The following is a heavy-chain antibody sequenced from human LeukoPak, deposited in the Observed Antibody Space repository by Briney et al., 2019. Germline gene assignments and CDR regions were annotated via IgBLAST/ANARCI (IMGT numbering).Heavy chain of an antibody. CDR2: IYTSGST. Sequence: SETLSLTCTVPGGCSCSYYWSWIRQPAPKGPEWIGRIYTSGSTNYNPSLKSRVTMSVDTSKNQFSLKLSSVTAADTAVYYCARTMVRGGAATYLIEYWGQGTLVTVSS. V-gene: IGHV4-4*07. CDR1: GGCSCSYY. J-gene: IGHJ4*02. D-gene: IGHD3-10*01. CDR3: ARTMVRGGAATYLIEY.